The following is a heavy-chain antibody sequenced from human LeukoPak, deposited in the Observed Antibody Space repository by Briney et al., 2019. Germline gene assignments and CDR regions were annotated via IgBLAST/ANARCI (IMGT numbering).Heavy chain of an antibody. J-gene: IGHJ4*01. Sequence: PGGSLRLSCAASGFNFIGYSMNWVRQAPGKGLEWISYIGISSGNTKYADSVKGRFTISRDKARNSLYLQMNSLRVEDTAVYYCARDHRYAFDNWGHGTLVTASS. D-gene: IGHD5-12*01. CDR1: GFNFIGYS. V-gene: IGHV3-48*01. CDR3: ARDHRYAFDN. CDR2: IGISSGNT.